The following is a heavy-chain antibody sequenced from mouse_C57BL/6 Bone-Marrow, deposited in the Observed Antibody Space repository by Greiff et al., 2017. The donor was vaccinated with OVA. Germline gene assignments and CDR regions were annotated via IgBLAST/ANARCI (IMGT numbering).Heavy chain of an antibody. D-gene: IGHD2-4*01. CDR3: ARGGSYDYDGAWFAY. J-gene: IGHJ3*01. CDR2: IYPGGGNT. CDR1: GYSFTSYY. Sequence: QVQLQQSGPELVKPGASVKISCKASGYSFTSYYIHWVKQRPGQGLEWIGWIYPGGGNTKYNEKFKGKATLTADTSSSTAYMQLSSLTSEDAAVYYCARGGSYDYDGAWFAYWGQGTLVTVSA. V-gene: IGHV1-66*01.